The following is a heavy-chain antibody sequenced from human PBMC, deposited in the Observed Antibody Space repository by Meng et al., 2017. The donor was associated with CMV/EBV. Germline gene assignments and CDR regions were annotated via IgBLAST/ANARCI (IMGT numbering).Heavy chain of an antibody. Sequence: VHQLEVGLGVVRASVTLSRRSLVLCGFFSGFSLSWFGMPAGRGPPWNGRIYFTVGTNYSTYLDNRVTMSFEVSNTKFYLKFTSVTAADTVIYYCARERGGDSGYNFDSWGQGTLVTVSS. CDR3: ARERGGDSGYNFDS. J-gene: IGHJ4*02. D-gene: IGHD2-21*01. V-gene: IGHV4-4*07. CDR2: IYFTVGT. CDR1: CGFFSGFS.